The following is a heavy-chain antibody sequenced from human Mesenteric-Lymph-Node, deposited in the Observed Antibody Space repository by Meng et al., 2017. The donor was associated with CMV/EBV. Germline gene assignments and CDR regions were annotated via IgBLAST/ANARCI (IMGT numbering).Heavy chain of an antibody. CDR1: GDSITSGGFY. CDR2: IYYSGST. Sequence: GSLRLSCTVSGDSITSGGFYWGWIRQPPGRGLEWSGSIYYSGSTYYNPSLEGRVAISVDTSKNQFSLNLRSVTAADTAVYYCARHIFRPTGYYRAFAIWGQGTMVTVSS. D-gene: IGHD3-9*01. V-gene: IGHV4-39*01. J-gene: IGHJ3*02. CDR3: ARHIFRPTGYYRAFAI.